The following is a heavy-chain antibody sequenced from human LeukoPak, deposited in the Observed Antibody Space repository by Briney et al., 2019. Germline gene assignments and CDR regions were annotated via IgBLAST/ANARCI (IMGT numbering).Heavy chain of an antibody. D-gene: IGHD6-19*01. CDR3: ARDRHSSGWLERGWFDP. J-gene: IGHJ5*02. V-gene: IGHV4-30-2*01. CDR1: GGSISSGGYY. Sequence: SETRSLTCTASGGSISSGGYYWSWIRQPPGKGLEWIGYIYHSGSTYYNPSLKSRVTISVDRSKNQFSLKLSSVTAADTAVYYCARDRHSSGWLERGWFDPWXXXTXVXXXS. CDR2: IYHSGST.